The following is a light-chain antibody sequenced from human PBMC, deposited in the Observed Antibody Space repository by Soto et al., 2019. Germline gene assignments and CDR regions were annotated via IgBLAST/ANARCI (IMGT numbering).Light chain of an antibody. CDR3: QQYSAWPLT. V-gene: IGKV3-15*01. CDR1: QSVSSN. J-gene: IGKJ4*01. Sequence: EVVMTQSPATLSVSPGERATLSCRASQSVSSNFLAWYQLKPGQAPRLLIYGVSIRATGIPARFSGSGSGTEFTLTISSMQSEDFAVYYCQQYSAWPLTFGGGTKVEI. CDR2: GVS.